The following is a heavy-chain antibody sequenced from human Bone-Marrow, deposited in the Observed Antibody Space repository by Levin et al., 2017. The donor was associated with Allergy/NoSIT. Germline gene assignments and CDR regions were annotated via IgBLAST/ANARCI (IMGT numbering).Heavy chain of an antibody. CDR2: IYYSGIT. V-gene: IGHV4-30-4*01. J-gene: IGHJ2*01. Sequence: PSETLSLTCTVSGGSISSSEYYWSWIRQPPGKGLEWIGYIYYSGITYYTPTFQSRVTVSADTSKNQFFLTVNSVTAADTAVYYCGGVPGSYGWDFDLWGRGTLVTVSS. CDR1: GGSISSSEYY. CDR3: GGVPGSYGWDFDL. D-gene: IGHD6-19*01.